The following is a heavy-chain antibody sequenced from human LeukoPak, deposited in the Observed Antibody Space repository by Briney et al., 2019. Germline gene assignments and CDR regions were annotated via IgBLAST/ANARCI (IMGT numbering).Heavy chain of an antibody. Sequence: SETLSLTCTVSGGSISSSSYYWGWIRQPPGKGLEWIGSIYYGGSTYYNPSLKSRVTMSVDTSKNQFSLKLSSVTAADTAVYYCASDPYYDFWSGYHYDYYGMDVWGQGTTVTVSS. CDR1: GGSISSSSYY. D-gene: IGHD3-3*01. CDR2: IYYGGST. J-gene: IGHJ6*02. V-gene: IGHV4-39*01. CDR3: ASDPYYDFWSGYHYDYYGMDV.